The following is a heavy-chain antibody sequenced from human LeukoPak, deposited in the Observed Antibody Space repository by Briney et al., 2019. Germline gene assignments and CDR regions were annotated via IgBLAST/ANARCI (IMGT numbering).Heavy chain of an antibody. J-gene: IGHJ4*02. CDR1: GYTFTGYY. D-gene: IGHD6-19*01. CDR2: INPNSGGT. V-gene: IGHV1-2*02. Sequence: ASVKVSCKASGYTFTGYYMHWVRQAPGQGLEWIGWINPNSGGTNYAQKFQGRVTMTGDTPISTAYMELSRLRSDDTAVYYCASVYASGWYFDYWGQGTLVTVSS. CDR3: ASVYASGWYFDY.